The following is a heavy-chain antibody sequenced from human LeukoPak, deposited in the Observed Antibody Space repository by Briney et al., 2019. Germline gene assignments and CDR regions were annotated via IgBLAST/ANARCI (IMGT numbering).Heavy chain of an antibody. Sequence: ASVKVSCKASGGTFSSYAISWVRQAPGQGLEWTGGIIPIFGTANYAQKFQGRVTITADESTSTAYMELSSLRSEDTAVYYCARGVVVPAAMVGAGFFDYWGQGTLVTVSS. CDR1: GGTFSSYA. D-gene: IGHD2-2*01. CDR2: IIPIFGTA. V-gene: IGHV1-69*01. J-gene: IGHJ4*02. CDR3: ARGVVVPAAMVGAGFFDY.